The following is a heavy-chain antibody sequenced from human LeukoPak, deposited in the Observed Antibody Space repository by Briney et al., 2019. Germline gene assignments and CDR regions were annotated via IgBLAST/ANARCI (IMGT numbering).Heavy chain of an antibody. CDR1: GYTFTGYY. CDR2: INPNSGGT. Sequence: ASVKVSCKASGYTFTGYYMHWVRQAPGQGLEWMGWINPNSGGTNYAQKFQGRVTMTRDTSISTAYMELSRLRSDDTAVYYCASDGDIVLMVYATMVYWGQGTLVTVSS. V-gene: IGHV1-2*02. CDR3: ASDGDIVLMVYATMVY. J-gene: IGHJ4*02. D-gene: IGHD2-8*01.